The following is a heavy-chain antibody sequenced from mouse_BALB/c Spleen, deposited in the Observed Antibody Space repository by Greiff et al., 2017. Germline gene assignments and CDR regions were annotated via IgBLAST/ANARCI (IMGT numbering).Heavy chain of an antibody. D-gene: IGHD2-1*01. CDR1: GFTFSDYY. Sequence: EVKLVESGGGLVKPGGSLKLSCAASGFTFSDYYMYWVRQTPEKRLEWVATISDGGSYTYYPDSVKGRFTISRDNAKNNLYLQMSSLKSEDTAMYYCARDRGGNYNAMDYWGQGTSGTVSS. CDR2: ISDGGSYT. J-gene: IGHJ4*01. CDR3: ARDRGGNYNAMDY. V-gene: IGHV5-4*02.